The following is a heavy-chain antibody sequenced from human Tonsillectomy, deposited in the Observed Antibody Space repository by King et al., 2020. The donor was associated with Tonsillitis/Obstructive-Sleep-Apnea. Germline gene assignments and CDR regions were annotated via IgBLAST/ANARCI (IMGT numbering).Heavy chain of an antibody. CDR1: GFTFSSYE. J-gene: IGHJ6*03. CDR3: ARSYYSVVYYYSMEV. CDR2: ISKSADTI. Sequence: QLVQSGGGLVQPGGSLRLSCAASGFTFSSYEMNWVRQAPGKGLEWLSYISKSADTIFYADSVKGRFTISRDNAKNSLYLQLNSLRAEDTAVYYCARSYYSVVYYYSMEVWGEGTTGTVSS. D-gene: IGHD3-10*01. V-gene: IGHV3-48*03.